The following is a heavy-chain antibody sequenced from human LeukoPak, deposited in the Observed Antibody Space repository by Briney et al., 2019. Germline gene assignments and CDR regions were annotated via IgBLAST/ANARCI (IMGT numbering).Heavy chain of an antibody. J-gene: IGHJ5*02. D-gene: IGHD3-22*01. Sequence: GGSLRLSCAASGFTFSSYWMSWVRQAPGKGLEWVVNIKQDGGEKYYVDSVKGRFTISRDNAKTSLYLQMNSLRAEDTAVYYCARDPYYDSSLTLPWGQGTLVTVSS. CDR1: GFTFSSYW. CDR3: ARDPYYDSSLTLP. CDR2: IKQDGGEK. V-gene: IGHV3-7*01.